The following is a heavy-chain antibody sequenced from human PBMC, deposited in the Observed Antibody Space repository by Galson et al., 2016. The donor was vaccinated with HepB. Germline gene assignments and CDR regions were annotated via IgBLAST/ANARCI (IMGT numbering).Heavy chain of an antibody. CDR2: LRSNKNGGTA. D-gene: IGHD3-3*01. V-gene: IGHV3-15*01. Sequence: SLRPSCAASGFTFSGAWMTWVRQTPGKGLEWVGRLRSNKNGGTADYDAPVNSRFTISRDDSKNTLYLQMNSLKTEDTGVYYCATDDLYNYDLWTGYPYCFDYWGPGTLVTVSS. J-gene: IGHJ4*02. CDR3: ATDDLYNYDLWTGYPYCFDY. CDR1: GFTFSGAW.